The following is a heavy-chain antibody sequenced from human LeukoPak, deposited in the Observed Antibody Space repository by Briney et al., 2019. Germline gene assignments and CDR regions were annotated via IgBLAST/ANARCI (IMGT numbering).Heavy chain of an antibody. Sequence: GASVNVSCKASGYTFTSYYMHWVRQAPGQGLEWMGIINPSGGSTSYAQKFQGRVTMTRDTSTSTVYMELSSLRSEDTAAYYCARDLYYYGSETNAPDYWGQGTLVTVSS. J-gene: IGHJ4*02. CDR1: GYTFTSYY. CDR3: ARDLYYYGSETNAPDY. V-gene: IGHV1-46*01. CDR2: INPSGGST. D-gene: IGHD3-10*01.